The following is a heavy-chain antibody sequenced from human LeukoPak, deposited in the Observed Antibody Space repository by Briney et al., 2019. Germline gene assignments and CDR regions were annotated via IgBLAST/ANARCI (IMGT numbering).Heavy chain of an antibody. V-gene: IGHV1-69*04. J-gene: IGHJ6*02. CDR3: AKVLAYSSSWYDASYYYGMDV. Sequence: GASVKVSCKASGGTFSSYAISWVRQAPGQGLEWMGRIIPILGIANYAQKFQGRVTITADKSTSTAYMELSSLRSEDTAVYYCAKVLAYSSSWYDASYYYGMDVWGQGTTVTVSS. CDR1: GGTFSSYA. D-gene: IGHD6-13*01. CDR2: IIPILGIA.